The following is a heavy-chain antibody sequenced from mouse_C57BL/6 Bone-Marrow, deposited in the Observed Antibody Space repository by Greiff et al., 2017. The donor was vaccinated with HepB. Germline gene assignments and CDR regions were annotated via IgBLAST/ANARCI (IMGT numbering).Heavy chain of an antibody. CDR3: ARHGGNSYYYAMDY. CDR2: ISNGGGST. D-gene: IGHD2-1*01. CDR1: GFTFSDYY. J-gene: IGHJ4*01. V-gene: IGHV5-12*01. Sequence: EVKVEESGGGLVQPGGSLKLSCAASGFTFSDYYMYWVRQTPEKRLEWVAYISNGGGSTYYPDTVKGRFTISRDNAKNTLYLQMSRLKSEDTAMYYCARHGGNSYYYAMDYWGQGTSVTVSS.